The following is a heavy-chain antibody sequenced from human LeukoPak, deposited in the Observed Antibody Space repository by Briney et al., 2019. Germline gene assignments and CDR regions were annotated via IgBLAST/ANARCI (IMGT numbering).Heavy chain of an antibody. D-gene: IGHD6-19*01. CDR3: ATSGPFSSYYFDY. V-gene: IGHV3-30-3*01. CDR1: GFTFSSYA. J-gene: IGHJ4*02. CDR2: ISYDGSNK. Sequence: GGSLRLSCAASGFTFSSYAMHWVRQAPGKGLEWVAVISYDGSNKYYADSVKGRFTISRDNSKNTLYLQMNSLRAEDTAVYYCATSGPFSSYYFDYWGQGTLVTVSS.